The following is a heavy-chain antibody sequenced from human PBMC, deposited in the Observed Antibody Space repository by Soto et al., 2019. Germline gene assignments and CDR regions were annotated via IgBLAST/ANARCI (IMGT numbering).Heavy chain of an antibody. Sequence: GESLKISCAASGFTFSSYSMNWVRQAPGKGLEWVSYISSSSSTIYYADSVKGRFTISRDNAKNSLYLQMNSLRAEDTAVYYCARAERRDRKCSSTSCYAGYYYYYYMDVWGKGTTVTVSS. CDR1: GFTFSSYS. D-gene: IGHD2-2*01. CDR3: ARAERRDRKCSSTSCYAGYYYYYYMDV. CDR2: ISSSSSTI. J-gene: IGHJ6*03. V-gene: IGHV3-48*01.